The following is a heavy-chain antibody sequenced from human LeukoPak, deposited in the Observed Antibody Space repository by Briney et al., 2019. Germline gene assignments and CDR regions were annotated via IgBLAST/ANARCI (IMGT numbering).Heavy chain of an antibody. CDR1: GGSFNGYY. V-gene: IGHV4-34*01. Sequence: SETLSLTCAVYGGSFNGYYWSWIRQPPGKGLEWIGEINHSGSTNYNPSLKSRVTISVDMSKNQFSLKLSSVTAADTAVYYCARVQVKRKTTVTYSWFDPWGQGTLVTVSS. CDR3: ARVQVKRKTTVTYSWFDP. D-gene: IGHD4-17*01. CDR2: INHSGST. J-gene: IGHJ5*02.